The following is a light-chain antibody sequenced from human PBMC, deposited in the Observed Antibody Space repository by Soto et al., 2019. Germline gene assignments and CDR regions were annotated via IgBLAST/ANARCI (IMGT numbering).Light chain of an antibody. CDR2: KVS. J-gene: IGKJ1*01. V-gene: IGKV2-30*02. CDR1: RIVVHSDGIAY. Sequence: DVVMTQSPLSLPVTLGQPASISWRSNRIVVHSDGIAYFSWFQQRPGRSPRRLIYKVSNRDSGVPDRFSGSGSGTDFTLKISRVEAEDVGVYYCMQGTHWPPTFGQGTKVDIK. CDR3: MQGTHWPPT.